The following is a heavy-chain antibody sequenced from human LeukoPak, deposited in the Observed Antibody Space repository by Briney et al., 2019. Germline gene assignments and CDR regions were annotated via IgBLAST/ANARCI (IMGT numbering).Heavy chain of an antibody. D-gene: IGHD1-14*01. Sequence: GGSLRLSCAASGFTFSSYAMSWVRQAPGRGLEWVSGINGGGGSTYYADSVKGRFTISRDNSKNTLFLQMNSLRAEDTAVYYCAKDPGSGRNYFDYWGQGTLVTVSS. CDR2: INGGGGST. CDR1: GFTFSSYA. V-gene: IGHV3-23*01. CDR3: AKDPGSGRNYFDY. J-gene: IGHJ4*02.